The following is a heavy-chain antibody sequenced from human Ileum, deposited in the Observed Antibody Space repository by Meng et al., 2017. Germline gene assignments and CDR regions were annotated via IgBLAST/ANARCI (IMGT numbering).Heavy chain of an antibody. CDR3: AHIFDS. J-gene: IGHJ4*02. V-gene: IGHV4-4*02. CDR1: GRNITNSNW. Sequence: VYVQESGPGLAEPWATQSLTCAVHGRNITNSNWLSWRRQPPGKGLEWIGQIYHSGSTNYNPPLTSRVTISVDKSRNQFSLKLSSVTAADTAVYYCAHIFDSWGQGTLVTVSS. CDR2: IYHSGST.